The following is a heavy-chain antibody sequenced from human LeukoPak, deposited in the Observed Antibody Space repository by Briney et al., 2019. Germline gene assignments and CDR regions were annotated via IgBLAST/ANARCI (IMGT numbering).Heavy chain of an antibody. J-gene: IGHJ4*02. V-gene: IGHV3-21*01. CDR1: GFTFSSYS. CDR3: VRDNPRCCGVVPANIDDY. CDR2: ISGSSYYI. Sequence: GGSLRLSCAASGFTFSSYSMNWVRQAPGKGLEWVSSISGSSYYIYYADSVKGRFTISRDNVKNSLYLQMNSLRAEDTAVYYCVRDNPRCCGVVPANIDDYWGQGTLVTVSS. D-gene: IGHD2-15*01.